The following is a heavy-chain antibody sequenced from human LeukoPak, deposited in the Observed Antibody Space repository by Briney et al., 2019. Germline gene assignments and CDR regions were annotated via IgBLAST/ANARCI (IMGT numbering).Heavy chain of an antibody. CDR2: IYTSGNT. Sequence: SETLSLTCTVSGGSISSGSYYWSWIRQSAGKGLEWIGRIYTSGNTNYNPSLKSRVTISVDTSKNQFSLKLNSVTAADTAVYYCARGYYGSGSYFVDYWGQGTLVTVSS. D-gene: IGHD3-10*01. J-gene: IGHJ4*02. V-gene: IGHV4-61*02. CDR1: GGSISSGSYY. CDR3: ARGYYGSGSYFVDY.